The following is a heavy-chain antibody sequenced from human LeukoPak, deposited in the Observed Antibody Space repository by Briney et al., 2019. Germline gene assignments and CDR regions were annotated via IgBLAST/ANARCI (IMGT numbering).Heavy chain of an antibody. CDR2: ISSSGSTI. CDR3: AKLIDSWYVFDY. D-gene: IGHD6-13*01. V-gene: IGHV3-48*03. CDR1: GFTFSSYE. J-gene: IGHJ4*02. Sequence: GGSLRLSCAASGFTFSSYEMNWVRQAPGKGLEWVSYISSSGSTIYYADSVKGRFTISRDNSKNTLYLQMNSLRAEDTAVYYCAKLIDSWYVFDYWGQGTLVTVSS.